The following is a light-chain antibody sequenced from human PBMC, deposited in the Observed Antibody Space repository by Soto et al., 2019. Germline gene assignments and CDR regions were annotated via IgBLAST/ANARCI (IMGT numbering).Light chain of an antibody. J-gene: IGKJ5*01. V-gene: IGKV3-11*01. CDR1: QKISSRY. CDR2: NAS. Sequence: EIVLTQSPGTLSLSPGERATLSCRAIQKISSRYLVWYLQKPGQAPRFLIYNASNRTTGIPARFSGSGSGTDFTLTISSLEPEDFAVYYCQQRGDWPPITFGQGTRLEI. CDR3: QQRGDWPPIT.